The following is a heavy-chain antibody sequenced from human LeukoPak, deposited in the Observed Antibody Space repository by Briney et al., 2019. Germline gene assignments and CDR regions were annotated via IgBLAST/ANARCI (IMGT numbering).Heavy chain of an antibody. CDR1: GFTFSSYW. CDR2: INHNGNVN. Sequence: GGSLRLSCAASGFTFSSYWMNWARQAPGKGLEWVASINHNGNVNYYVDSVKGRFTISRDNAKDSLYLQMSNLRAEDTAVYFCAREGGLDVWGQGATVTVSS. J-gene: IGHJ6*02. CDR3: AREGGLDV. V-gene: IGHV3-7*03.